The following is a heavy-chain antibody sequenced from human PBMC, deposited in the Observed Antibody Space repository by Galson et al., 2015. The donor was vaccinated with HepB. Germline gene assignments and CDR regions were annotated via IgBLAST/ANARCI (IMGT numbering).Heavy chain of an antibody. D-gene: IGHD3-22*01. V-gene: IGHV6-1*01. CDR1: GDSVSSNSAA. J-gene: IGHJ4*02. Sequence: CAISGDSVSSNSAAWHWLRQSPARGLEWLGRTYYRSKWYNDYGASLKSRIVINPDTSKNQFSLKLSSVTAADTAVYYCARLGDSSGYYYPHYFDYWGQGTLVTVSS. CDR3: ARLGDSSGYYYPHYFDY. CDR2: TYYRSKWYN.